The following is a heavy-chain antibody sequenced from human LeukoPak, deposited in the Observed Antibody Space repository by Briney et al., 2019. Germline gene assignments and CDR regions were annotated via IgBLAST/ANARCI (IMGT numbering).Heavy chain of an antibody. J-gene: IGHJ3*02. CDR2: INPNSGGT. Sequence: ASVKVSCKASGYTFSGYYMHWVRQAPGQGLEWMGWINPNSGGTKYAQKFQGRVTMTRDTSISTAYMELSRLRSDDTAVYYCARDIYCGGDCFSAFDIWGQGTMVTVSS. CDR1: GYTFSGYY. V-gene: IGHV1-2*02. D-gene: IGHD2-21*02. CDR3: ARDIYCGGDCFSAFDI.